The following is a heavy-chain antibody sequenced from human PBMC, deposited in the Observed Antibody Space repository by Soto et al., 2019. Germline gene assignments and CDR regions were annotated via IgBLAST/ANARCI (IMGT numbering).Heavy chain of an antibody. V-gene: IGHV3-33*01. CDR1: GFTFSSYG. J-gene: IGHJ6*03. CDR3: ARDGGLTMVRGVIIDDSYYMDV. D-gene: IGHD3-10*01. Sequence: QVQLVESGGGVVQPGRSLRLSCAASGFTFSSYGMHWVRQAPGKGLEWVAVIWYDGSNKYYADSVKGRFTISRDNSKNTRYLQMSSLRAEDTAVYYGARDGGLTMVRGVIIDDSYYMDVWGKGTTVTVSS. CDR2: IWYDGSNK.